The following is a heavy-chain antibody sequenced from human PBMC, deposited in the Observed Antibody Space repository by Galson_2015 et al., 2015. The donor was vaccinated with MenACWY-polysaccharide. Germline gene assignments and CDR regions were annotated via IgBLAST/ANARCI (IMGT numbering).Heavy chain of an antibody. V-gene: IGHV3-21*01. J-gene: IGHJ4*02. CDR3: AREGSDWSRDY. Sequence: SLRLSCAASGFTFSNWAMNWVRQAPGKGLEWVSVISGTSEYIHYADSVKGRFTISRDNAKNSLYLQMTSLRVEDTAVYYCAREGSDWSRDYWGQGTLVAVSS. CDR1: GFTFSNWA. D-gene: IGHD3-10*01. CDR2: ISGTSEYI.